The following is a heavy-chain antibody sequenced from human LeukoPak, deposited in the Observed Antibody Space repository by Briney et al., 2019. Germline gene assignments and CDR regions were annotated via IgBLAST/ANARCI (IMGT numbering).Heavy chain of an antibody. V-gene: IGHV3-9*01. Sequence: GGSLRLSCAASGFTFDDYAMHWVRQAPGKGLEWVSGISWNSGSISYADSVEGRFTVSRDNAKNTLFLQMDSLRAEDTAIYYCAGGSGSYLNYWGQGTLVTVSS. J-gene: IGHJ4*02. CDR2: ISWNSGSI. CDR1: GFTFDDYA. D-gene: IGHD1-26*01. CDR3: AGGSGSYLNY.